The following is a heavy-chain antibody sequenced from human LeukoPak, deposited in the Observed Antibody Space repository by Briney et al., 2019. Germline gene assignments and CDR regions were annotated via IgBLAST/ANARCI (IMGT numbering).Heavy chain of an antibody. J-gene: IGHJ4*02. CDR3: ARGGKQSVLWFGELYPLTD. D-gene: IGHD3-10*01. CDR2: IIPIFGTA. CDR1: GGTFSSYA. V-gene: IGHV1-69*13. Sequence: SVKVSCKASGGTFSSYAISWVRQAPGQGLEWMGGIIPIFGTANYAQKFQGRVTITADESTSTAYMELRSLRSDDTAVYYCARGGKQSVLWFGELYPLTDWGQGTLVTVSS.